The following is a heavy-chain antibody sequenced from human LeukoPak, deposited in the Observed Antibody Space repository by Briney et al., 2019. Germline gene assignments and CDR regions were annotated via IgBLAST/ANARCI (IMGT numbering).Heavy chain of an antibody. CDR2: ISSSSSYT. Sequence: GGSLRLSCAASGFTFSSYAMSWLRQAPGKGLEWVSYISSSSSYTNYADSVKGRFTISRDNAKNSLYLQMNSLRAEDTAVYYCARDYCSGGSCYSDYWGQGTLVTVSS. CDR1: GFTFSSYA. V-gene: IGHV3-11*06. CDR3: ARDYCSGGSCYSDY. J-gene: IGHJ4*02. D-gene: IGHD2-15*01.